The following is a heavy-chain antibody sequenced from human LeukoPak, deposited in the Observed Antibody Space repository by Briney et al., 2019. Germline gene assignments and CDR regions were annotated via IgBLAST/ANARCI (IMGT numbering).Heavy chain of an antibody. CDR1: GYIFTSYD. D-gene: IGHD6-13*01. V-gene: IGHV1-8*03. Sequence: ASVKVSCKASGYIFTSYDVNWVRQVAGQGLEWMGWINPNSGNTGYAQKFQGRVTITRNTSITTSYMELSNLRSEDTAVYYCARVWQQLEGNWFDPWGQGTLVTVSS. CDR3: ARVWQQLEGNWFDP. J-gene: IGHJ5*02. CDR2: INPNSGNT.